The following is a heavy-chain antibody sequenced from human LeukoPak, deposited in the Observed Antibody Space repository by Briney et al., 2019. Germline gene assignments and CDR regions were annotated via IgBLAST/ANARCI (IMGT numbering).Heavy chain of an antibody. J-gene: IGHJ4*02. CDR2: ISAYNGNT. V-gene: IGHV1-18*01. CDR3: AIRDGHTDH. CDR1: GYTFTSYG. D-gene: IGHD5-24*01. Sequence: ASVKVSCKASGYTFTSYGISWVRQAPGQGLEWMGWISAYNGNTNYAQKLQGRVTVTSDTSASTAYMELSSLRSEDRAVYYCAIRDGHTDHWGQGTLVTVSS.